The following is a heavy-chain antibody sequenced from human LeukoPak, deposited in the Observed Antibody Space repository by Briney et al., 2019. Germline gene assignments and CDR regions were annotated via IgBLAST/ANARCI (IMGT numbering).Heavy chain of an antibody. Sequence: PGGSLRLSCAASGFTFSSYGRHWVRQAPGKGLEWVAVISYDGSNKYYADSVKGRFTISRDNSKNTLYLQMNSLRAEDTAVYYCAKDGAYGDYVIDYWGQGTLVTVSS. D-gene: IGHD4-17*01. CDR3: AKDGAYGDYVIDY. CDR1: GFTFSSYG. V-gene: IGHV3-30*18. CDR2: ISYDGSNK. J-gene: IGHJ4*02.